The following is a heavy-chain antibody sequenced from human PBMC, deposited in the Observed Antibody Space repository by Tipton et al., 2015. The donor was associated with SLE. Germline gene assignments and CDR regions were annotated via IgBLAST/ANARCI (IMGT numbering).Heavy chain of an antibody. V-gene: IGHV4-34*01. D-gene: IGHD5-12*01. CDR3: ARDEATIGAFDI. CDR2: INHSGST. Sequence: TLSLTCAVYGGSFSGYYWSWIRQPPVKGLEWIGEINHSGSTNYNPSLKSRVTISVDTSKNQFSLKLSSVTAADTAVYYCARDEATIGAFDIWGQGTMVTVSS. J-gene: IGHJ3*02. CDR1: GGSFSGYY.